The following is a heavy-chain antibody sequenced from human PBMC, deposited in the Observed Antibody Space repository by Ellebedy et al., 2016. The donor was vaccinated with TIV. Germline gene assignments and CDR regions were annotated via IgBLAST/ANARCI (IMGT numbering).Heavy chain of an antibody. D-gene: IGHD6-19*01. Sequence: SETLSLXCSVSFGSISSSDYFWGWIRQPPGEGLEWIGSIYYGGTTYHNPSLKSRVAMSVDTWKNQFSLRLSSVTAADTAVYYCARHGGIAVRFADGYTDVWGKGTTVTVS. CDR2: IYYGGTT. J-gene: IGHJ6*03. V-gene: IGHV4-39*01. CDR3: ARHGGIAVRFADGYTDV. CDR1: FGSISSSDYF.